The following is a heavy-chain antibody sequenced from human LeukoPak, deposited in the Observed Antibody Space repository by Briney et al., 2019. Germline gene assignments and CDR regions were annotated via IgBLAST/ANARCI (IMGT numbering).Heavy chain of an antibody. D-gene: IGHD2-2*01. J-gene: IGHJ4*02. CDR2: IIPNNGAT. CDR1: GYTFTGHY. Sequence: SVKISFKGSGYTFTGHYIHWVRQAPGQGLEGMGWIIPNNGATQDAQKFQGRLTMTRDTSISTAYMELSGLTSDDTAMYYCAREEYGSTSFFDFWGQGSLVAVSS. V-gene: IGHV1-2*02. CDR3: AREEYGSTSFFDF.